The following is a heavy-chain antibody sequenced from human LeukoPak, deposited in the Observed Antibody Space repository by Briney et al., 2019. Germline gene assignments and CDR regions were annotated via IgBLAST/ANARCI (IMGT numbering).Heavy chain of an antibody. CDR3: AGTRYGGSYYYNYYYYMDV. J-gene: IGHJ6*03. Sequence: ASVKVSCKASGGTFSSYAISWVRQAPGQGLEWMGGIIPIFGTANYAQKFQGRVTITADESTSTAYMELSSLRSEDTAVYYCAGTRYGGSYYYNYYYYMDVWGKGTTVTISS. D-gene: IGHD1-26*01. CDR1: GGTFSSYA. CDR2: IIPIFGTA. V-gene: IGHV1-69*13.